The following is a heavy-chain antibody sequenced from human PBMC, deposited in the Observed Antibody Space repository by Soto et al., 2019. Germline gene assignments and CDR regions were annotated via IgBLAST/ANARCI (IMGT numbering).Heavy chain of an antibody. CDR3: ARGFLEWLSRYYYFDY. CDR1: GFTVSSNY. J-gene: IGHJ4*02. D-gene: IGHD3-3*01. Sequence: GSLRLSCASSGFTVSSNYMSLVRQAPGKGLEWVSVIYSGGSTYYADSVKGRFTISRDNSKNTLYLQMNSLRAEDTAVYYCARGFLEWLSRYYYFDYWGQGTLVTVSS. CDR2: IYSGGST. V-gene: IGHV3-53*01.